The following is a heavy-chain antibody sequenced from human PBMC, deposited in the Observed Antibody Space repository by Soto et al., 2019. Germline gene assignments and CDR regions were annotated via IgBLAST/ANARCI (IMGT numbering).Heavy chain of an antibody. J-gene: IGHJ6*02. CDR3: ARCSRDYLSAYLYYYGMDV. CDR2: IIPIFGTA. Sequence: QVQLVQSGAEVKKPGSSVKVSCKASGGTFSSYAISWVRQAPGQGLEWMGGIIPIFGTANYAQKFRGRVTITADESTSTAYMELSSLRSEDTAVYYCARCSRDYLSAYLYYYGMDVWGQGTTVTVSS. V-gene: IGHV1-69*01. D-gene: IGHD5-12*01. CDR1: GGTFSSYA.